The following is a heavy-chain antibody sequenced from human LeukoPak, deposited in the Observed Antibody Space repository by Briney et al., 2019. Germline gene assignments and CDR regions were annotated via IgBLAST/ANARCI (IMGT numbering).Heavy chain of an antibody. CDR2: IYYSGST. CDR1: GGSISSSSYY. D-gene: IGHD3-3*01. Sequence: PSETLSLTCTVSGGSISSSSYYWGWIRQPPGKGLEWIGSIYYSGSTYYNPSLKSRVTISVDTSKNQFSLKLSSVTAADTAVYYCAREDRFLESGWFDPWGQGTLVTVSS. CDR3: AREDRFLESGWFDP. J-gene: IGHJ5*02. V-gene: IGHV4-39*07.